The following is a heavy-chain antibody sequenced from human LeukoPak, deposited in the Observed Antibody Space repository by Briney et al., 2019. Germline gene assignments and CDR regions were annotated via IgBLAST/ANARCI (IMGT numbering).Heavy chain of an antibody. CDR3: ARSFQGYCSGGSCYPPFDP. V-gene: IGHV5-10-1*01. J-gene: IGHJ5*02. CDR2: IDPSDSYT. D-gene: IGHD2-15*01. CDR1: GYSFTSYW. Sequence: GESLKISCQGSGYSFTSYWISWVRQVPGKGLEWMGRIDPSDSYTNYSPSFQGHVTISADKSISTAYLQWSSLKASDTAMYYCARSFQGYCSGGSCYPPFDPWGQGTLVTVSS.